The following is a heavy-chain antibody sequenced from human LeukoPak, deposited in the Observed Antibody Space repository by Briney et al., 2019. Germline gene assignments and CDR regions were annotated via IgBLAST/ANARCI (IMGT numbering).Heavy chain of an antibody. CDR3: ARDQAGPYSSGWHYFDY. Sequence: SETLSLTCTVSGGSISSYYWSWIRQPPGKGLEWIGSIYYSGSTNYNPSLKSRVTISVDTSKNQFSLKLSSVTAADTAVYYCARDQAGPYSSGWHYFDYWGQGTLVTVSS. CDR2: IYYSGST. J-gene: IGHJ4*02. CDR1: GGSISSYY. D-gene: IGHD6-19*01. V-gene: IGHV4-59*01.